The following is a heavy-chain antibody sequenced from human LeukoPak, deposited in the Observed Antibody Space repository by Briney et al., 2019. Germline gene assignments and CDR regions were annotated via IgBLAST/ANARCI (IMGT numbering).Heavy chain of an antibody. V-gene: IGHV3-23*01. CDR1: GFTFSSYA. Sequence: PGGSLRLSCAASGFTFSSYAMNWVRQVPGKGLEWASTISNTGASTYYADSVKGRFTISRDNPKSTLYLQMDSLRAEDTAVYYCARGDFGVVRPFDFWGQGTLVTVSS. D-gene: IGHD3-3*01. CDR2: ISNTGAST. CDR3: ARGDFGVVRPFDF. J-gene: IGHJ4*02.